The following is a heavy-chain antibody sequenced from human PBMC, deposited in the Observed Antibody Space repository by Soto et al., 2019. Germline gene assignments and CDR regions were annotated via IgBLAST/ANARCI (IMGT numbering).Heavy chain of an antibody. CDR1: GGSSSGYY. J-gene: IGHJ4*02. CDR3: AREGYCSSTSCYVLDY. D-gene: IGHD2-2*01. Sequence: SETLSLTCAVYGGSSSGYYWSWIRQPPGKGLEWIGEINHSGSTNYNPSLKSRVTISVDTSKNQFSLKLSSVTAADTAVYYCAREGYCSSTSCYVLDYWGQGTLVTVSS. CDR2: INHSGST. V-gene: IGHV4-34*01.